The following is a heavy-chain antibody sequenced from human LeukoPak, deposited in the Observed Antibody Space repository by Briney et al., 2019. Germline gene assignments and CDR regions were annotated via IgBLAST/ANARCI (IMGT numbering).Heavy chain of an antibody. CDR3: ARRWATMVRGAPRGNWFDP. CDR1: GGSISSSSYY. Sequence: SETLSLTCTVSGGSISSSSYYWGWIRQPPGKGLEWIGSIYYSGSTYYNPSLKSRVTISVDTSKNQFSLKLSSVTAADTAVYYCARRWATMVRGAPRGNWFDPWGQGTLVTVSS. J-gene: IGHJ5*02. CDR2: IYYSGST. D-gene: IGHD3-10*01. V-gene: IGHV4-39*07.